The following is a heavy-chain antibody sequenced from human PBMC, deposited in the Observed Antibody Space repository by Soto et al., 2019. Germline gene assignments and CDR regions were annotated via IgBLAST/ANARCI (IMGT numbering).Heavy chain of an antibody. Sequence: EVQLVESGGGLVQPGGSLRLSCAASGFTFSRFDMHWVRQATGKGLEWVSSIGTTGDTYYPGSVKGRFTISRENAKNSLYLQISSLRDGDTAVYYCARGGDTSIYFMDVWGKGTTVTVSS. J-gene: IGHJ6*03. CDR1: GFTFSRFD. CDR2: IGTTGDT. V-gene: IGHV3-13*01. CDR3: ARGGDTSIYFMDV. D-gene: IGHD5-18*01.